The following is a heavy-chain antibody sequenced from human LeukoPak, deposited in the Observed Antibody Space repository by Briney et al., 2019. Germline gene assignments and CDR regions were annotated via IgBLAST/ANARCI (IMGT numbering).Heavy chain of an antibody. D-gene: IGHD3-3*01. J-gene: IGHJ4*02. CDR2: IYSGGST. V-gene: IGHV3-66*01. CDR1: GFTVSSNY. Sequence: PGGSLRLSCAASGFTVSSNYMSWVRQAPGKGLEWVSIIYSGGSTYYADSVKGRFTISRDNSKNTVYLQMNSLRAEDTAVYYCARDDVRYYDFWSGLYPPSYWGQGTLVTVSS. CDR3: ARDDVRYYDFWSGLYPPSY.